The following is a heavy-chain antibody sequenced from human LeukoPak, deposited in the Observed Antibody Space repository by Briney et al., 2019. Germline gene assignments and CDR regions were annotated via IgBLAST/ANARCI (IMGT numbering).Heavy chain of an antibody. V-gene: IGHV4-34*01. CDR2: INHSGST. CDR3: ARGQGKNWFDP. D-gene: IGHD3-10*01. Sequence: SETLSLTCAVYGGSFSGYYWSWIRRPPGKGLEWIGEINHSGSTNYNPSLKSRVTISVDTSKNQFSLKLSSVTAADTAVYYCARGQGKNWFDPWGQGTLVTVSS. J-gene: IGHJ5*02. CDR1: GGSFSGYY.